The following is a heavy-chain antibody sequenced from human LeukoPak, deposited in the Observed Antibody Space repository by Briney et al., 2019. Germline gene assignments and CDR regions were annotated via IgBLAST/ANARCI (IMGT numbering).Heavy chain of an antibody. CDR2: ISSNSINT. V-gene: IGHV3-48*04. J-gene: IGHJ6*03. Sequence: QPGGSLRLSCAASGFTFSNHNMNWVRQTPGKGLEWIAYISSNSINTNYADSVRGRITISRDNAKNSVYLQLNSLRAEDTAVYYCARDSIPVGAENYLFYMDVWGNGTTVTVSS. CDR3: ARDSIPVGAENYLFYMDV. D-gene: IGHD2-2*02. CDR1: GFTFSNHN.